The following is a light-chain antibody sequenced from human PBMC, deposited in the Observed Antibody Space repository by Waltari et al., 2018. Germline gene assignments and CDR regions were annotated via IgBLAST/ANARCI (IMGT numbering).Light chain of an antibody. Sequence: DIQMTQSPSSLSASVVDRVTLTCRASQSISSYLNWYQQKPWKAPKLLIYATSRLQTRVPSRFSGIGSGTDFTLTISSLQPEDFATYYCQQSYTTPVTFGLGTRLEIK. CDR2: ATS. V-gene: IGKV1-39*01. CDR1: QSISSY. J-gene: IGKJ2*01. CDR3: QQSYTTPVT.